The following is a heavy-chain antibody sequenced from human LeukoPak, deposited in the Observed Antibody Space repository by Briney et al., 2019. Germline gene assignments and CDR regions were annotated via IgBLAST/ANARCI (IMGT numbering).Heavy chain of an antibody. CDR3: AKDAQRGFDYSNSLES. CDR1: GFTYSHYG. D-gene: IGHD4-11*01. Sequence: GGSLRLSCAASGFTYSHYGMLWVRQVPGKGLEWVAVIWSDGTEKYYGDAVKGRFTISRDNSMKTLYLQMNSLRGDDTAVYYCAKDAQRGFDYSNSLESWGQGTLVTVSS. CDR2: IWSDGTEK. V-gene: IGHV3-33*06. J-gene: IGHJ5*01.